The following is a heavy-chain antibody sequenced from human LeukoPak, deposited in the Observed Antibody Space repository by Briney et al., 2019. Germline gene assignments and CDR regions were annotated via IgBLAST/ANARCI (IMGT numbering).Heavy chain of an antibody. CDR3: ARGPIVVVPAARVAGWFGP. Sequence: SETLSLTCAVYGGSFSGYYWSWIRQPPGKGLEWIGEINHSGSTNYNPSLKSRVTISVDTSKYQFSLKLSSVTAADTAVYYCARGPIVVVPAARVAGWFGPWGQGTLVTVSS. J-gene: IGHJ5*02. D-gene: IGHD2-2*01. V-gene: IGHV4-34*01. CDR1: GGSFSGYY. CDR2: INHSGST.